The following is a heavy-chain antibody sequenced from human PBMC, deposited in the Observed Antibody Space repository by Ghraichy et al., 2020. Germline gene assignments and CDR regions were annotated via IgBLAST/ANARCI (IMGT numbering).Heavy chain of an antibody. D-gene: IGHD2-21*02. CDR3: ARDPTLYCGGDCYSYYFDY. CDR1: GGSISSYY. J-gene: IGHJ4*02. Sequence: SETLSLTCTVSGGSISSYYWSWIRQPPGKGLEWIGYIYYSGSTHYNPSLKSRVTISVDTSKNQFSLKLSSVTAADTALYYCARDPTLYCGGDCYSYYFDYWGQGTLVTVSS. CDR2: IYYSGST. V-gene: IGHV4-59*01.